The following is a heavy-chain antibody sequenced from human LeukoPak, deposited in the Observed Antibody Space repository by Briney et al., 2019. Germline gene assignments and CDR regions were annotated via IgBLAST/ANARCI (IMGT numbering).Heavy chain of an antibody. CDR2: INPSGGST. Sequence: ASVKVSCKVSGYTLTELSMHWVRQAPGQGLEWMGIINPSGGSTSYAQKFQGRVTMTRDMSTSTVYMELSSLRSEDTAVYYCARGIRGYCSGGSCPNNWFDPWGQGTLVTVSS. V-gene: IGHV1-46*01. D-gene: IGHD2-15*01. J-gene: IGHJ5*02. CDR1: GYTLTELS. CDR3: ARGIRGYCSGGSCPNNWFDP.